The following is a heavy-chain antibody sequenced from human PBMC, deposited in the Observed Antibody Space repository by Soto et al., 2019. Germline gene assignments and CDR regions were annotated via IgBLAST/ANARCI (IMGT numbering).Heavy chain of an antibody. Sequence: LRLSCAASGFTFSSYAMSWVRQAPGKGLEWVSAISGSGGSTYYADSVKGRFTISRDNSKNTLYLQMNSLRAEDTAVYYCAKVNRYYGSGSYTYGMDVWGQGTTVTAP. CDR3: AKVNRYYGSGSYTYGMDV. J-gene: IGHJ6*02. CDR2: ISGSGGST. V-gene: IGHV3-23*01. CDR1: GFTFSSYA. D-gene: IGHD3-10*01.